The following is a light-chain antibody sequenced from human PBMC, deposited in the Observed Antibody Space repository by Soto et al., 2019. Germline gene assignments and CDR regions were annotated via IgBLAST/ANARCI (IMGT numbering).Light chain of an antibody. CDR2: EVT. CDR1: SSDVGGYSY. V-gene: IGLV2-8*01. CDR3: SSYAGYNTYV. Sequence: QSVLTQPPSASGSPGQSVTISCTGTSSDVGGYSYVSRYQQHPGKAPKLMIYEVTKRPSGVPDRFSGSKSGNTASLTVSGLQAEEEADYYCSSYAGYNTYVFGTGTKVTVL. J-gene: IGLJ1*01.